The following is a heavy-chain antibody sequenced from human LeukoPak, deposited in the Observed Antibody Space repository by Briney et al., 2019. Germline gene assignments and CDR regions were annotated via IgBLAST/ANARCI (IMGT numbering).Heavy chain of an antibody. J-gene: IGHJ4*02. Sequence: PSETLTLTCAVYGGSFSGYYWSWIRQPPGKGLEWIGEINHSGSTNYNPSLKSRVTISIDTSKNQFSLKLSSVTAADTALYYYARGPGTWYYYWGQGTLVTVSS. CDR2: INHSGST. CDR1: GGSFSGYY. CDR3: ARGPGTWYYY. D-gene: IGHD6-13*01. V-gene: IGHV4-34*01.